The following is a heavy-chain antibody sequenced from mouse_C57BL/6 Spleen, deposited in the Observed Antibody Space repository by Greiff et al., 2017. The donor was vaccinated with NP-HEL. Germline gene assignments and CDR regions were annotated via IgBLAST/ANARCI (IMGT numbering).Heavy chain of an antibody. CDR1: GYTFTNYW. V-gene: IGHV1-63*01. J-gene: IGHJ4*01. CDR3: ARGDGSSYYAMDY. D-gene: IGHD1-1*01. Sequence: QVQLQQSGAELVRPGTSVKMSCKASGYTFTNYWIGWAKQRPGHGLEWIGDIYPGGGYTNYNEKFKGKATLTADKSSSTAYMQFSSLTSEDSAIYYCARGDGSSYYAMDYWGQGTSVTVSS. CDR2: IYPGGGYT.